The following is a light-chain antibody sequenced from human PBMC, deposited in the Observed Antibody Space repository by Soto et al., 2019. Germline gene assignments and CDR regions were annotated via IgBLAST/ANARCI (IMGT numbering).Light chain of an antibody. V-gene: IGLV2-14*01. CDR1: TSDVGRYNY. Sequence: QSALTQPASVSGSPGQSITISCTGTTSDVGRYNYVSWYQQHPGKAPKLMIYEVSNRPSGVSNRFSGSKSGNTASLTISGLQAEDEADYYCSSYTSSSTIFGGGTKPPS. CDR3: SSYTSSSTI. J-gene: IGLJ2*01. CDR2: EVS.